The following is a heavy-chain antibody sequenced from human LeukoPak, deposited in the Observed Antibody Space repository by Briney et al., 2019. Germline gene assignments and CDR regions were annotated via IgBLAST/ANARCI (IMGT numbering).Heavy chain of an antibody. V-gene: IGHV4-61*01. CDR1: GASISSASYY. J-gene: IGHJ4*02. D-gene: IGHD2/OR15-2a*01. CDR2: IYYSGST. CDR3: ARVIGAAPYYFDY. Sequence: SETLSLTCTVPGASISSASYYWSWIRQPPGKRLEWIGYIYYSGSTNYNLSLKSRLTISLDTSKNQFSLNLSSVTAADTAVYYCARVIGAAPYYFDYWGQGTLVTVSS.